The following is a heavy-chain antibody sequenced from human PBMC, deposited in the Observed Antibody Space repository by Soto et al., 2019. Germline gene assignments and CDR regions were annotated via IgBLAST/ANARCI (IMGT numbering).Heavy chain of an antibody. J-gene: IGHJ5*02. V-gene: IGHV3-23*01. Sequence: GGSLRLSCAASGFTFSSYAMSWVRQAPGKGLEWVSAISGSGGSTYYADSVKGRFTISRDNSKNTLYLQMNSLRAEDTAVYYCAKEWYYDILTGYPNWFDPWGQGTLVTVSS. CDR2: ISGSGGST. CDR3: AKEWYYDILTGYPNWFDP. D-gene: IGHD3-9*01. CDR1: GFTFSSYA.